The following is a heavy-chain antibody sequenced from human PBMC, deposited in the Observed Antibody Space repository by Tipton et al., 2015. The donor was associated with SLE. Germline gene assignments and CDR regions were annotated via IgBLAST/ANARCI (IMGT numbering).Heavy chain of an antibody. V-gene: IGHV3-30*03. CDR3: ASSLLWFGAPSYFDY. CDR2: ISYDGSNK. J-gene: IGHJ4*02. CDR1: GFSFSNAW. Sequence: SLRLSCTASGFSFSNAWMSWVRQAAGKGLEWVAVISYDGSNKYYADSVKGRFTISRDNSKNTLYLQMNSLRAEDTAVYYCASSLLWFGAPSYFDYWGQGTLVTVSS. D-gene: IGHD3-10*01.